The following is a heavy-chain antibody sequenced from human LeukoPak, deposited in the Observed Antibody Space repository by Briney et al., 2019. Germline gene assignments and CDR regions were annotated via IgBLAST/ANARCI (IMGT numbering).Heavy chain of an antibody. CDR3: ARDYCSSISCSNWFDP. CDR1: GYTFTNYG. V-gene: IGHV1-18*01. CDR2: ISAYNGNT. J-gene: IGHJ5*02. D-gene: IGHD2-2*01. Sequence: ASVKVSCKASGYTFTNYGISWVRQAPGQGLEWMGWISAYNGNTNYAQKLQGRVTMTTDTSTSTAYMELRSLRSDDTAVYYCARDYCSSISCSNWFDPWGQGTLVTVSS.